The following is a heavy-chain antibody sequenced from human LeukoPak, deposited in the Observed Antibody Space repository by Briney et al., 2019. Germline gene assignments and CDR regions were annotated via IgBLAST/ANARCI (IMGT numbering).Heavy chain of an antibody. CDR2: ISYDGSNK. D-gene: IGHD1-14*01. Sequence: PGRSLRLSCAASGFTFSSYAMHWVRQAPGKGLEWVAVISYDGSNKYYADSVKGRFTISRDNSKNTLYLQMNSLRAEDTAVYYCARQDRYWGQGTLVTVSS. CDR3: ARQDRY. V-gene: IGHV3-30-3*01. CDR1: GFTFSSYA. J-gene: IGHJ4*02.